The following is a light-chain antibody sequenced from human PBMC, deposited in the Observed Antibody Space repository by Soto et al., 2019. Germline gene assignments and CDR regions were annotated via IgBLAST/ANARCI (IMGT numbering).Light chain of an antibody. J-gene: IGLJ3*02. CDR3: CSHAGGSSWV. Sequence: QSVLTQPRSVSGSHGQSVTISCTGTSGDVGAYDRVSWYQHHPTKAPKLIIYDVTNRPSGVPYRFSGSKSGSTASLTISGLQAEDEADYYCCSHAGGSSWVFGGGTQLTVL. V-gene: IGLV2-11*01. CDR1: SGDVGAYDR. CDR2: DVT.